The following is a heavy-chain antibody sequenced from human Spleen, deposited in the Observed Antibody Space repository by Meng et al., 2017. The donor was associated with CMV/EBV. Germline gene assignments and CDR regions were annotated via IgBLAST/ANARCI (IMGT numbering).Heavy chain of an antibody. V-gene: IGHV3-15*01. CDR2: VRSQTDGGTT. D-gene: IGHD3-10*01. CDR3: TTDGYYYGSGSSDAFDI. CDR1: FSNAL. Sequence: FSNALMSWVRQAPGKGLEWVGRVRSQTDGGTTDYAAPMKGRFTISSDDSKHTLYLQMNSLKTEDTAVYYCTTDGYYYGSGSSDAFDIWGQGTMVTVSS. J-gene: IGHJ3*02.